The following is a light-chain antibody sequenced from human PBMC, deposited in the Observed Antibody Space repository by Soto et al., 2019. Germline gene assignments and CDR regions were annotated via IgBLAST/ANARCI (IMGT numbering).Light chain of an antibody. V-gene: IGKV1-33*01. CDR1: QSIRGY. Sequence: DIQMTQSPSSLSASVGDRVTITCRASQSIRGYLNWYQQKPGRAPKLLIYDASNLEAGVPSRFRGSGSGTDFTFTISRLQPEDIATYYCQQYENLPTFGQGTRLEIK. J-gene: IGKJ5*01. CDR3: QQYENLPT. CDR2: DAS.